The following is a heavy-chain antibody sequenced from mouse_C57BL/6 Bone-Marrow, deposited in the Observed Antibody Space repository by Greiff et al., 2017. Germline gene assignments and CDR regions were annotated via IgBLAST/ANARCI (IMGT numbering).Heavy chain of an antibody. CDR1: GFNIKDDY. J-gene: IGHJ1*03. CDR3: TTQGIPRYFDV. Sequence: EVKLQESGAELVRPGASVKLSCTASGFNIKDDYMHWVKQRPEQGLEWIGWIDPENGDTEYASKFQGKATITADTSSNTAYLQLSSLTSEDTAVYYCTTQGIPRYFDVWGTGTTVTVSS. D-gene: IGHD3-3*01. CDR2: IDPENGDT. V-gene: IGHV14-4*01.